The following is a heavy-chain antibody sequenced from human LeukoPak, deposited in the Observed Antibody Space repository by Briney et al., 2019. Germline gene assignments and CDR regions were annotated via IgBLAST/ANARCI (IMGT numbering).Heavy chain of an antibody. J-gene: IGHJ3*02. D-gene: IGHD3-22*01. CDR2: IFYSGST. Sequence: SETLSLTCTVSGDFFSTYYWSWIRQPAGKALEWIGNIFYSGSTYYSPSLKSRVTISLDTSRNQFSLKLNSVTAADTAVYYCAKSNGYGLIDIWGQGTMVTVSS. CDR3: AKSNGYGLIDI. V-gene: IGHV4-59*12. CDR1: GDFFSTYY.